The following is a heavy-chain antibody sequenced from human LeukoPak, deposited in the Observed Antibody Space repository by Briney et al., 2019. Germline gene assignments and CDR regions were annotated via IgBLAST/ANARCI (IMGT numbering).Heavy chain of an antibody. CDR3: ASVQMGQQLALDY. V-gene: IGHV4-59*01. J-gene: IGHJ4*02. Sequence: PSETLSLTCIVSGGSISSYYWSWIRQPPGKGLEWIGYIYYSGSTNYNPSLKSRVTISVDTSKNQFSLKLSSVTAADTAVYYCASVQMGQQLALDYWGQGTLVTVSS. D-gene: IGHD6-13*01. CDR2: IYYSGST. CDR1: GGSISSYY.